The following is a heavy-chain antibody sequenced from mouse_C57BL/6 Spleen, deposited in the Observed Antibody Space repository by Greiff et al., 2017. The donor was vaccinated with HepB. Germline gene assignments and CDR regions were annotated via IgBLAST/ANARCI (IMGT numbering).Heavy chain of an antibody. D-gene: IGHD2-3*01. Sequence: QVQLQQSGAELVRPGASVKLSCKASGYTFTDYYINWVKQRPGQGLEWIARIYPGSGNTYYNEKFKGKATLTAEKSSSTANMQLSRLTSEDSAVYFCARSLYDGYYEYYFDYWGQGTTLTVSS. CDR1: GYTFTDYY. CDR3: ARSLYDGYYEYYFDY. V-gene: IGHV1-76*01. CDR2: IYPGSGNT. J-gene: IGHJ2*01.